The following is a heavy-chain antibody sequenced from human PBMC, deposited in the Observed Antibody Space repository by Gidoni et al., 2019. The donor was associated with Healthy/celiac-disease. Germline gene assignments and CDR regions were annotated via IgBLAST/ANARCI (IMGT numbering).Heavy chain of an antibody. CDR3: ARDRYSSGWYPKDLFDY. D-gene: IGHD6-19*01. Sequence: EVQLVESGGGLVKPGGSLRLSCAASGFTFSSYSMNWVRQAPGKGLEWVSSISSSSSYIYYADSVKGRFTISRDNAKNSLYLQMNSLRAEDTAVYYCARDRYSSGWYPKDLFDYWGQGTLVTVSS. V-gene: IGHV3-21*01. CDR1: GFTFSSYS. J-gene: IGHJ4*02. CDR2: ISSSSSYI.